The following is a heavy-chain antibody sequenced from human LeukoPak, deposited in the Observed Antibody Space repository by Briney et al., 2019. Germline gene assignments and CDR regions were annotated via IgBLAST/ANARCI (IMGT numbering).Heavy chain of an antibody. CDR1: GFTFRGYW. V-gene: IGHV3-74*01. J-gene: IGHJ3*02. Sequence: GGSLRLSCAASGFTFRGYWMHWVRQAPGKGLVWVSRINSDGTATTYADSVKGRFSASRDNAKNTLYLQMNSLRAEDTAVYYCAGTYYDFWSGYSIWGQGTMVTVSS. D-gene: IGHD3-3*01. CDR2: INSDGTAT. CDR3: AGTYYDFWSGYSI.